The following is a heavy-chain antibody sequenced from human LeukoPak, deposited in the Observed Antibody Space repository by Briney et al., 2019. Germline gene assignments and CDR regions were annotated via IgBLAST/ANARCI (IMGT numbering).Heavy chain of an antibody. CDR2: IYYSGST. Sequence: SETLSLTCTVSGGSISSYYWSWIRQPPGRGLEWFGYIYYSGSTNYNPSLKSRVTISVDTSKNQFSLKLSSVTAADTAVYYCARSHKRDLPGIDYWGQGTLVTVSS. CDR3: ARSHKRDLPGIDY. J-gene: IGHJ4*02. CDR1: GGSISSYY. D-gene: IGHD3-10*01. V-gene: IGHV4-59*01.